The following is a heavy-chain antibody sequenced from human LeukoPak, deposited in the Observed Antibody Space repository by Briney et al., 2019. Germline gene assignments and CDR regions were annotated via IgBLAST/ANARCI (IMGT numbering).Heavy chain of an antibody. Sequence: PSETLSLTCIVYSRSISSYYSSWVRQLQGEVREWVGFIYNSVSTTYNPSLKSGVRLSVETSKNQFSLKLSSVTAAGPAVYDCARDKCSGGSCYHDYWGQGTLVTVSS. CDR2: IYNSVST. V-gene: IGHV4-59*01. CDR3: ARDKCSGGSCYHDY. D-gene: IGHD2-15*01. CDR1: SRSISSYY. J-gene: IGHJ4*02.